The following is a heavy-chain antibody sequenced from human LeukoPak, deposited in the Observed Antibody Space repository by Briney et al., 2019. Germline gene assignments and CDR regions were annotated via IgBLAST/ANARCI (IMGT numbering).Heavy chain of an antibody. CDR1: GGSVSPYY. V-gene: IGHV4-59*02. Sequence: TTSETLSLTCTVSGGSVSPYYWSWIRQPPGKRLEWIGYIYYSGTTNYNPSLKSRVTISVDTSKNQFSLKLSSVTAADTAVYYCAREGGVTTKRMYYYYYMDVWGKGTTVTVSS. J-gene: IGHJ6*03. CDR3: AREGGVTTKRMYYYYYMDV. CDR2: IYYSGTT. D-gene: IGHD4-17*01.